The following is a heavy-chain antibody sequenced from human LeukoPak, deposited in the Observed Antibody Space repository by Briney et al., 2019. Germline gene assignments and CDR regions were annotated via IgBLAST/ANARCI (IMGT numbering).Heavy chain of an antibody. CDR2: ISYDGSNK. CDR1: GFTFSSYG. J-gene: IGHJ3*02. D-gene: IGHD4-23*01. Sequence: GGSLRLSCAASGFTFSSYGMHWVRQAPGKGLEWVAVISYDGSNKYYTDSVKGRFTISRDNSKNTLYLQMNSLRAEDTAVYYCARPYGGNSDDAFDIWGQGTKVTVSS. CDR3: ARPYGGNSDDAFDI. V-gene: IGHV3-30*03.